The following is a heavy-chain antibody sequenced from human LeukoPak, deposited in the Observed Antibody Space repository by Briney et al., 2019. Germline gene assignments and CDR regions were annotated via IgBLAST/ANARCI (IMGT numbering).Heavy chain of an antibody. CDR3: ARHRLPAYYYDSSGSPGDAFDI. D-gene: IGHD3-22*01. CDR2: IYPGDSDT. Sequence: GESLQISCQGSGYSFTSYWIGWVRQMPGKGLEWMGIIYPGDSDTRYSPSFQGQVTISADKSISTAYLQWSSLKASDTAMYYCARHRLPAYYYDSSGSPGDAFDIWGQGTMVTVSS. CDR1: GYSFTSYW. V-gene: IGHV5-51*01. J-gene: IGHJ3*02.